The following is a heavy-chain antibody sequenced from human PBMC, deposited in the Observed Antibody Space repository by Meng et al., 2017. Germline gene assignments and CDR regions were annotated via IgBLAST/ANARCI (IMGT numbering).Heavy chain of an antibody. Sequence: QGQLVQSGCEVKQPGAPVKVSCKASGYTFTGYYMHWVRQAPGQGLEWMGRINPNSGGTNYAQKFQGRATMTRDTSISTAYMELSRLRSDDTAVYYCASELNTYGSGSYTYWGQGTLVTVSS. CDR1: GYTFTGYY. CDR2: INPNSGGT. CDR3: ASELNTYGSGSYTY. V-gene: IGHV1-2*06. J-gene: IGHJ4*02. D-gene: IGHD3-10*01.